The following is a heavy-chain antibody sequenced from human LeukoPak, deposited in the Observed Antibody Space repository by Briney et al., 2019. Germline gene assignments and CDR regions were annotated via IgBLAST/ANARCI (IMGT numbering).Heavy chain of an antibody. CDR2: IIPIFGTA. CDR3: ARDGIAARTDLFDY. CDR1: GGTFSSYA. V-gene: IGHV1-69*05. J-gene: IGHJ4*02. Sequence: SVKVSCKASGGTFSSYAISWVRQAPGQGLEWMGRIIPIFGTANYAQKFQGRVTITTDESTSTAYMELSSLRSEDTAVYYCARDGIAARTDLFDYWGQGTLVTVSS. D-gene: IGHD6-6*01.